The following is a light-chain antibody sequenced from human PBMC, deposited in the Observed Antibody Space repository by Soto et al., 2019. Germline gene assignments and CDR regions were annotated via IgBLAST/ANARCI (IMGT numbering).Light chain of an antibody. CDR2: AAF. V-gene: IGKV1-39*01. CDR1: QTIDRY. Sequence: DIQMTQSPSSLSASVGDRVTITCRASQTIDRYLNWYQQKAGKAPKLLMDAAFRLQSGVPPRFSGRGSGTDVTLTISSLQPEDFATYYCQQSFSAPYTFGQGTKLDIK. CDR3: QQSFSAPYT. J-gene: IGKJ2*01.